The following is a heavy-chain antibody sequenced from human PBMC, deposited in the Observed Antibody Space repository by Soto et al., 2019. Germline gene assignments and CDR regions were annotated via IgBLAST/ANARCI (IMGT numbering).Heavy chain of an antibody. CDR2: INHSGST. CDR3: ARGRGDYIWGSYRHKTYFDY. CDR1: GGSFSGYY. D-gene: IGHD3-16*02. J-gene: IGHJ4*02. Sequence: QVQLPQWGAGLLKPSETLSLTCAVYGGSFSGYYWSWIRQPPGKGLEWIGEINHSGSTNYNPSLKSRVTISVDTSKNQFSMKLSSVTAADTAVYYCARGRGDYIWGSYRHKTYFDYWGQGTLVTVSS. V-gene: IGHV4-34*01.